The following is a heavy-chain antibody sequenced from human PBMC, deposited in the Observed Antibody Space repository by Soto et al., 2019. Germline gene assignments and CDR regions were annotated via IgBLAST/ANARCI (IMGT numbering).Heavy chain of an antibody. V-gene: IGHV4-34*01. CDR1: GGSFSGYY. CDR2: INHSGST. Sequence: ETLSLTCAVYGGSFSGYYWSWIRQPPGKGLEWIGEINHSGSTNYNPSLKSRVTISVDTSKNQFSLKLSSVTAADTAVYYCARKAAVAACDYWGQGTLVTVSS. CDR3: ARKAAVAACDY. J-gene: IGHJ4*02. D-gene: IGHD6-19*01.